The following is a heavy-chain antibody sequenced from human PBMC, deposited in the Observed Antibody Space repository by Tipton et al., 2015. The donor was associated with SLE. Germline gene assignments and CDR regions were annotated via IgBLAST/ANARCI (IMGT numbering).Heavy chain of an antibody. J-gene: IGHJ4*02. V-gene: IGHV3-33*01. CDR3: ARQSIAAASFDY. D-gene: IGHD6-13*01. CDR1: GFTFSSFA. CDR2: IWHDGSHQ. Sequence: SLRLSCAASGFTFSSFAMHWVRQAPGKGLEWVALIWHDGSHQFYAESVTGRFTISRDNSKDTLYLQVDSLRAEDTAMYYCARQSIAAASFDYWGQGTLVTVSS.